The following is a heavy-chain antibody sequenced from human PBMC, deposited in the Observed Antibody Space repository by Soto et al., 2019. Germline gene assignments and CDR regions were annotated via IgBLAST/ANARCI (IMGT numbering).Heavy chain of an antibody. CDR2: IRGGGGFT. CDR1: GFTFHT. D-gene: IGHD6-19*01. Sequence: EVQLLESGGGLVQPGGSLKLSCAASGFTFHTMSWVRQAPGKGLEWISTIRGGGGFTYYADSVKGRFTISGDNSKNTLFLQMNSLRAEDTAIYFCARDRRNSGWPLFDHWGQGILVTVSS. J-gene: IGHJ4*02. V-gene: IGHV3-23*01. CDR3: ARDRRNSGWPLFDH.